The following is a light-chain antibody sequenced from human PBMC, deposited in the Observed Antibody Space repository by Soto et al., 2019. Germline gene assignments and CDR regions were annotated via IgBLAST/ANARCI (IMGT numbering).Light chain of an antibody. J-gene: IGLJ2*01. CDR1: SSNIGSNY. CDR2: RNN. V-gene: IGLV1-47*01. CDR3: SSYADTNNLL. Sequence: QSVLTQPPSASGTPGQRVTISCSGSSSNIGSNYVYWYQQLPGTAPKLLIYRNNQRPSGVPDRFSGSKSGTSASLTVSGLQAEDEADYYCSSYADTNNLLFGGGTQLTVL.